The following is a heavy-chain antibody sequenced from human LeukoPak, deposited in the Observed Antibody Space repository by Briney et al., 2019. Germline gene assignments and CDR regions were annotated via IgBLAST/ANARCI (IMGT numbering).Heavy chain of an antibody. V-gene: IGHV1-2*02. CDR3: ARDLGGSHHAFDI. Sequence: GASVKVSCKASGYTFTGYYMHWVRQAPGQGLEWMGWINPNSGGTNYAQKFQGRVTMTRDTSISTAYMELRSLRSDDTAVYYCARDLGGSHHAFDIWGQGTMVTVSS. J-gene: IGHJ3*02. D-gene: IGHD1-26*01. CDR1: GYTFTGYY. CDR2: INPNSGGT.